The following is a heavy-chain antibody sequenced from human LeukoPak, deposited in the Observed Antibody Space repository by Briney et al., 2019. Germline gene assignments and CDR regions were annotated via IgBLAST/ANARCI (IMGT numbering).Heavy chain of an antibody. V-gene: IGHV3-30*18. CDR1: GFTFSSYG. Sequence: GGSLRLSCAASGFTFSSYGMPWVRQAPGKGLEWVAVISYDGSNKYYADSVKGRFTISRDNSKNTLYLQMNSLRAEDTAVYYCAKDGGTYYGMDVWGQGTTVTVSS. CDR2: ISYDGSNK. J-gene: IGHJ6*02. CDR3: AKDGGTYYGMDV.